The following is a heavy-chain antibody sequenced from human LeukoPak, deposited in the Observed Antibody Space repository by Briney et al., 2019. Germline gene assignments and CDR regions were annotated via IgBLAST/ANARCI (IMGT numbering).Heavy chain of an antibody. Sequence: GGSLRLSCAASGFTFSSYGMSWVRQAPGKGLEWVSAISGSGGSTYYADSVKGRFTISRDNSKNTLYLQMNSLRAEDTAVYYCAKDGIVVVVAATRNFDYWGQGTLVTVSS. J-gene: IGHJ4*02. V-gene: IGHV3-23*01. CDR2: ISGSGGST. D-gene: IGHD2-15*01. CDR1: GFTFSSYG. CDR3: AKDGIVVVVAATRNFDY.